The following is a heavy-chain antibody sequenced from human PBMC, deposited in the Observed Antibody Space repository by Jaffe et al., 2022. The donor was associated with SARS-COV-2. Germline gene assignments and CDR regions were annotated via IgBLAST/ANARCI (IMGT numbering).Heavy chain of an antibody. CDR2: ISWNSGSI. CDR1: GFTFDDYA. J-gene: IGHJ6*02. CDR3: AKEESKISGHYYYYYGMDV. V-gene: IGHV3-9*01. Sequence: EVQLVESGGGLVQPGRSLRLSCAASGFTFDDYAMHWVRQAPGKGLEWVSGISWNSGSIGYADSVKGRFTISRDNAKNSLYLQMNSLRAEDTALYYCAKEESKISGHYYYYYGMDVWGQGTTVTVSS. D-gene: IGHD6-19*01.